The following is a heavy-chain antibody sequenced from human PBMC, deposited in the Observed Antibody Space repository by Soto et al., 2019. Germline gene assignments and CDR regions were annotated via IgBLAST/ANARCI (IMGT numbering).Heavy chain of an antibody. D-gene: IGHD1-20*01. CDR3: APPGYNRGCYLVY. V-gene: IGHV3-15*07. CDR2: VRSNSDGGTA. CDR1: GFSFSNSW. J-gene: IGHJ4*02. Sequence: EVHLVESGGGLVKPGGSLRVSCAASGFSFSNSWLNWVRQAPGKGLEWVGRVRSNSDGGTADYAAPVEGRFIISRDDTQNTLHQQMNGLKPEDTGVYYCAPPGYNRGCYLVYWGRGTLVTVSS.